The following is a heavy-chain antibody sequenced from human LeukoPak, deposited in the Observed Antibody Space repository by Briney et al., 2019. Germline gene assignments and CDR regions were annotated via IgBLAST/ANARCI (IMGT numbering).Heavy chain of an antibody. Sequence: ASVKVSCKASGYTFTGYYMHWVRQAPGQGLEWMGWINPNSGGTNYAQKFQGRVTMTRDTSISTAYMELSRLRSDDTAVYYCAKDDDYGDPLIGLWVNWGQGTLVTVSS. J-gene: IGHJ4*02. CDR1: GYTFTGYY. CDR3: AKDDDYGDPLIGLWVN. V-gene: IGHV1-2*02. CDR2: INPNSGGT. D-gene: IGHD4-17*01.